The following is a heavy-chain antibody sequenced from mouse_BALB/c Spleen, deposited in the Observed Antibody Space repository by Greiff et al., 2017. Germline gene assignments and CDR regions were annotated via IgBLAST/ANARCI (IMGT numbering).Heavy chain of an antibody. J-gene: IGHJ3*01. D-gene: IGHD2-10*01. CDR3: ASTYYGNCPFAY. CDR2: IDPANGNT. CDR1: GFNIKDTY. V-gene: IGHV14-3*02. Sequence: VQLQQSGAELVKPGASVKLSCTASGFNIKDTYMHWVKQRPEQGLEWIGRIDPANGNTKYDPKFQGKATITADTSSNTAYLQLSSLTSEDTAVYYCASTYYGNCPFAYWGQGTLVTVSA.